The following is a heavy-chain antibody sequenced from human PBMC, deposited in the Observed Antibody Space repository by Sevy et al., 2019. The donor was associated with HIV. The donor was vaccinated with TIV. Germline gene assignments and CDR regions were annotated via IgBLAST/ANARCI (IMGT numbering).Heavy chain of an antibody. CDR2: INGRGGST. J-gene: IGHJ4*01. Sequence: GGSLRLSCAASGFASGFTFSSFAMSWVRQLPGKGLEWVSTINGRGGSTYYADSVKGRFTLSRDNSNNALFLQMDSLTPDDTALYYCARPTPRILLSSTAFFDSWGHGTLVTVSS. D-gene: IGHD1-26*01. CDR1: GFTFSSFA. CDR3: ARPTPRILLSSTAFFDS. V-gene: IGHV3-23*01.